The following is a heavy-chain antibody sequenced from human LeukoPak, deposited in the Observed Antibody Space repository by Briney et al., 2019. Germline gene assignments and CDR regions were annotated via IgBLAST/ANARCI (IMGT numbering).Heavy chain of an antibody. D-gene: IGHD6-19*01. V-gene: IGHV3-23*01. CDR1: GFTFSNSA. CDR2: LSGSGITT. Sequence: PGGSLRLSCAASGFTFSNSAMSWGRQAPGEGLEWVSPLSGSGITTYYADSVKGRFTISRDNSKNTLYLQMNSLRAEDTAVYYCAKGIYSSGWSYFDYWGHGTLVTVSS. CDR3: AKGIYSSGWSYFDY. J-gene: IGHJ4*01.